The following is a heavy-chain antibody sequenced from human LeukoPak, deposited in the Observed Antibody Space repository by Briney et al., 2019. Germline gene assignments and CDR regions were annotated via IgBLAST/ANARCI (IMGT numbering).Heavy chain of an antibody. CDR1: GYTFTSYG. D-gene: IGHD3-22*01. CDR3: AKDPPLPITMMVEEGDAFDI. J-gene: IGHJ3*02. Sequence: GASVKVSCKASGYTFTSYGISWVRQAPGQGLEWMGWISAYNGNTNYAQKLQGRVTMTTDTSTSTAYMELRSLRSDGTAVYYCAKDPPLPITMMVEEGDAFDIWGQGTMVTVSS. CDR2: ISAYNGNT. V-gene: IGHV1-18*01.